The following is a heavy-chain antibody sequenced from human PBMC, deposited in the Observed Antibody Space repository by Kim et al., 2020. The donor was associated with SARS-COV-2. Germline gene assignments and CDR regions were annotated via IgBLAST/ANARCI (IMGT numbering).Heavy chain of an antibody. D-gene: IGHD3-3*01. V-gene: IGHV4-39*01. CDR3: ARHGRITIFGVVIPFDY. J-gene: IGHJ4*02. Sequence: LKRRVTISVDTAKNQFSLKLSSVTAADTAVYYCARHGRITIFGVVIPFDYWGQGTLVTVSS.